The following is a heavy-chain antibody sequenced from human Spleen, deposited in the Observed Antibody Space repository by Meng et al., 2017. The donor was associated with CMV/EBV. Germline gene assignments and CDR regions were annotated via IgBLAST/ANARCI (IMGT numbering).Heavy chain of an antibody. V-gene: IGHV4-61*01. CDR2: IYYSGST. D-gene: IGHD3-22*01. CDR3: ASGYYYDSSGSYHPAGFDY. J-gene: IGHJ4*02. CDR1: GGSVSSGSYY. Sequence: GSLRLSCTVSGGSVSSGSYYWSWIRQPPGKGLEWIGYIYYSGSTNYNPSLKSRVTISVDTSKNQFSLKLSSVTAADTAVYYCASGYYYDSSGSYHPAGFDYWGQGTLVTVSS.